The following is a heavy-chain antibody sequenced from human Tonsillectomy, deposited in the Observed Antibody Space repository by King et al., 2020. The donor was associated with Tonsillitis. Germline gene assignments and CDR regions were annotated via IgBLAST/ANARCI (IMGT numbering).Heavy chain of an antibody. D-gene: IGHD6-19*01. V-gene: IGHV3-11*01. J-gene: IGHJ5*02. CDR1: GFTFSDYY. CDR2: ISGSGTTI. CDR3: ARGGWLVSHNWFDP. Sequence: VQLVESGGGLVKPGGSLRLSCAASGFTFSDYYMNWIRQAPGKGLEWGSHISGSGTTIYYADSVKGRVTISRDNATNSLYLQMNRLRAEDTAVYYCARGGWLVSHNWFDPWGQGTLVTVSS.